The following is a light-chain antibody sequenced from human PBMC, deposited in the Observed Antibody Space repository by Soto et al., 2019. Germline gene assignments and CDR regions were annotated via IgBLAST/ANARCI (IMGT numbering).Light chain of an antibody. CDR2: DGS. CDR3: SSYTSSSTLRV. Sequence: QSALTQPASVSGSPGQSITISCTGTSSDVGGYNYVSWYQQHPGKAPKLMIYDGSNRPSGVSNRFSGSKAGNTASLTISGLQAEDEADYYCSSYTSSSTLRVFGGATKLTVL. CDR1: SSDVGGYNY. J-gene: IGLJ2*01. V-gene: IGLV2-14*01.